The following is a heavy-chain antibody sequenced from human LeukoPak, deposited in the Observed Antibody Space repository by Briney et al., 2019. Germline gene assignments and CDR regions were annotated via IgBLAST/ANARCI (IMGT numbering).Heavy chain of an antibody. CDR3: AREILAYCGGDCYSAPFDY. D-gene: IGHD2-21*02. Sequence: SETLSLTCTVSGGSISSGDYYWGWIRQPPGKGLEWIGYIYYSGNTYYNPSLKSRVTISVDTSKSQFSLKLTSVTAADTAVYYCAREILAYCGGDCYSAPFDYWGQGTLVTVSS. V-gene: IGHV4-30-4*01. CDR1: GGSISSGDYY. J-gene: IGHJ4*02. CDR2: IYYSGNT.